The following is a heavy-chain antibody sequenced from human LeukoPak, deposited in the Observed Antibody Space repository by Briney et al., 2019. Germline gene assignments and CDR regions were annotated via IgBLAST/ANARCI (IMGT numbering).Heavy chain of an antibody. CDR2: ISSSSSYI. CDR3: ARDRYERYSYGNAFDI. V-gene: IGHV3-21*01. Sequence: PGGSLRLSCEASGFTFSSYAMTWVRQAPGKGLEWVSSISSSSSYIYYADSVKGRFTISRDNAKNSLYLQMNSLRAEDTAVYYCARDRYERYSYGNAFDIWGQGTMVTVSS. CDR1: GFTFSSYA. J-gene: IGHJ3*02. D-gene: IGHD5-18*01.